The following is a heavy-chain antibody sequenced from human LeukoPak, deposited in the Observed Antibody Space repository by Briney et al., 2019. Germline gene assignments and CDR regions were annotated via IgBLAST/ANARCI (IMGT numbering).Heavy chain of an antibody. Sequence: PGGSLRLSCAASGFTFSDYYMSWIRQAPGKGLEWIAYVSSSSTYTNYAGSVKGRFTVSRDNAKNSVFLQMNSLRAEDTAIYYCARTGKFDSWGQGTLVTVSS. CDR3: ARTGKFDS. CDR1: GFTFSDYY. CDR2: VSSSSTYT. J-gene: IGHJ5*01. V-gene: IGHV3-11*03.